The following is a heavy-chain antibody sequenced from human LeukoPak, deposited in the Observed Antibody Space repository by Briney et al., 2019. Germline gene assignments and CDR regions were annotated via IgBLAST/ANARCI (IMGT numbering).Heavy chain of an antibody. J-gene: IGHJ4*02. CDR1: GFTFGSYW. CDR2: IKQDGREK. D-gene: IGHD1-1*01. Sequence: GGSLRPSCAASGFTFGSYWMSWVRQAPGKGLGGVANIKQDGREKYYVDSVKGRLTTSRDNSKNSMCLQMNSQRVEDTAIYYCARGYNWAWDYWGQGTLVTVSS. V-gene: IGHV3-7*01. CDR3: ARGYNWAWDY.